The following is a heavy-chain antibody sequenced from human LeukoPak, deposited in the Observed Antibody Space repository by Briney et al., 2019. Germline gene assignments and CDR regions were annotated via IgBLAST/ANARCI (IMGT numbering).Heavy chain of an antibody. D-gene: IGHD5-12*01. J-gene: IGHJ4*02. CDR2: ISSSGSTI. V-gene: IGHV3-11*01. CDR3: ARDRARYSGYDHPGGLDY. Sequence: LSLTCTVSGGSISSSSYYWGWIRQPPGKGLEWVSYISSSGSTIYYADSVKGRFTISRDNAKNSLYLQMNSLRAEDTALYYCARDRARYSGYDHPGGLDYWGQGTLVTVSS. CDR1: GGSISSSSYY.